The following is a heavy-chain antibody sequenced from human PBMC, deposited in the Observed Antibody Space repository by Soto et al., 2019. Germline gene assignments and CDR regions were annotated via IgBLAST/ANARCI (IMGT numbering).Heavy chain of an antibody. J-gene: IGHJ5*02. V-gene: IGHV3-74*01. D-gene: IGHD3-3*01. CDR1: GFTFSSYW. Sequence: GGSLRLSCAASGFTFSSYWMHWVRQAPGKGLVWVSRINSDGSSTSYADSVKGRFTISRDNAKNTLYLQMNSLRAEDTAVYYCAREIAYYDFWSGYKNFDPWGQGTLVTVSS. CDR2: INSDGSST. CDR3: AREIAYYDFWSGYKNFDP.